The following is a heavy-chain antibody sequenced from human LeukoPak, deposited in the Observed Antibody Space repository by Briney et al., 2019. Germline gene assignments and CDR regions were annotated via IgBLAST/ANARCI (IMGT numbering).Heavy chain of an antibody. CDR1: GYTFTGYY. D-gene: IGHD5-18*01. V-gene: IGHV1-2*02. J-gene: IGHJ4*02. CDR2: INPNSGGT. Sequence: ASVNVSCKASGYTFTGYYMHWVRQAPGQGREGMGWINPNSGGTNYAQKFQGRVTMTRDTSISTAYMELSRLRSDDTAVYYCARASYGFSVDYWGQGTLVTVSS. CDR3: ARASYGFSVDY.